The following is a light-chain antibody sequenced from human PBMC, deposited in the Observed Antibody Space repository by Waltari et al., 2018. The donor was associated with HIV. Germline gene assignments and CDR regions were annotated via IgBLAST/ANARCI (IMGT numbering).Light chain of an antibody. Sequence: GLTQPPSVSVSPGQAARRRCPGSELGHTYVSWYQQKPAQTPVLLIYKDTERHAGTPERFSSANSGNTGTLTIGGAQAVDEAEYFWQALATSEITSGGVFGTGTKVIVL. V-gene: IGLV3-1*01. CDR3: QALATSEITSGGV. J-gene: IGLJ1*01. CDR1: ELGHTY. CDR2: KDT.